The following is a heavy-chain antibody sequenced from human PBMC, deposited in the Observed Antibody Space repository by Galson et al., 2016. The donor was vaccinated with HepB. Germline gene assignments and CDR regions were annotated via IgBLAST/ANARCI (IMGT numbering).Heavy chain of an antibody. Sequence: SLRLSCAASGFTFTDAWMSWVRQAPGKGLEWVGRIKSEAYGGTADYAAPVQGRFTISRDDSENRLYLQMNSLKTEDTGVYYCTIARYSSGDYYTYWGQGTLVTVSS. D-gene: IGHD3-10*01. CDR3: TIARYSSGDYYTY. CDR2: IKSEAYGGTA. V-gene: IGHV3-15*01. J-gene: IGHJ4*02. CDR1: GFTFTDAW.